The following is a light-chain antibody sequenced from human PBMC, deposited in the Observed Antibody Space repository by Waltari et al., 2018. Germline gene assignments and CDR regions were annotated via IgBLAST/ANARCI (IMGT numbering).Light chain of an antibody. CDR2: DAS. Sequence: DIQMTQTPSSLSASVGDRVTISCQASQDINNYLNWYQQKPGKAPKLLVYDASNLEIGVPARFSRGGSGTDFTFIITSLQPEDIATYYCQQYENLPLTFGQGTRLEI. CDR3: QQYENLPLT. CDR1: QDINNY. J-gene: IGKJ5*01. V-gene: IGKV1-33*01.